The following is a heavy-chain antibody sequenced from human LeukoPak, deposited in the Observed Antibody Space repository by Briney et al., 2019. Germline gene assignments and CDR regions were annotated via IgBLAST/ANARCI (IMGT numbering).Heavy chain of an antibody. CDR2: IYYSGST. CDR3: AGEWPVYGWGSYPWFDP. CDR1: GGSISSYY. D-gene: IGHD3-10*01. V-gene: IGHV4-59*01. J-gene: IGHJ5*02. Sequence: PSETLSLTCTVSGGSISSYYWSWIRQPPGKGLEWIGYIYYSGSTNYNPSLKSRVTISVDTSKNQFSLKLSSVTAADTAVYYCAGEWPVYGWGSYPWFDPGGKGTLVPVPS.